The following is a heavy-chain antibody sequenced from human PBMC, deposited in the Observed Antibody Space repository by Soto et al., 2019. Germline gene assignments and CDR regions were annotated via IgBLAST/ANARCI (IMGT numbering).Heavy chain of an antibody. Sequence: EVQLVESGGGLVQPGGSLRLSCVASGFTFSSYAMHWVRQAPGKGLEYVSAISSNGGSTYYANSVKGRFTISRDNSKNTLYLQMGSLRAEDMAVYYCAREEICGGDCYSHFDYWGQGTLVTVSS. V-gene: IGHV3-64*01. CDR2: ISSNGGST. CDR3: AREEICGGDCYSHFDY. CDR1: GFTFSSYA. J-gene: IGHJ4*02. D-gene: IGHD2-21*01.